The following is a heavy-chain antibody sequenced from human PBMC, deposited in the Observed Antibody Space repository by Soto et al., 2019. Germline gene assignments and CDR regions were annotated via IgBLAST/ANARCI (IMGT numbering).Heavy chain of an antibody. CDR1: GFTFSSYS. D-gene: IGHD6-19*01. Sequence: GGSVRLSCAASGFTFSSYSMNWVRQAPGKGLEWVSSISSSSSYIYYADSVKGRFTISRDNAKNSLYLQMNSLRAEDTAVYYCASSGDLRGWFDPWGQGTLVTVSS. V-gene: IGHV3-21*01. CDR3: ASSGDLRGWFDP. CDR2: ISSSSSYI. J-gene: IGHJ5*02.